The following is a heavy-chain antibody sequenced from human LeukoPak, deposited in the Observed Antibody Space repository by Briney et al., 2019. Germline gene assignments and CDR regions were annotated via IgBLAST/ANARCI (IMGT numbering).Heavy chain of an antibody. CDR1: GDSVSSSSAA. D-gene: IGHD6-19*01. J-gene: IGHJ5*01. V-gene: IGHV6-1*01. CDR3: AREQVAGTGHWFDP. Sequence: SQTLSLTCDISGDSVSSSSAAWNWIRQSPSRGLEWLGRTYYRSKWYNDYAVSVKSRITINPDTSKNQFSLQLNSVTPDDTAVYYCAREQVAGTGHWFDPWGQGTLVTVSS. CDR2: TYYRSKWYN.